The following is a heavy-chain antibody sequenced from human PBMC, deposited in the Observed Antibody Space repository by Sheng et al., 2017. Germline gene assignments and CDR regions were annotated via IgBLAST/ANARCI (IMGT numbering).Heavy chain of an antibody. D-gene: IGHD3-16*02. CDR1: GFTFSSYS. Sequence: EVQLVESGGGLVKPGGSLRLSCAASGFTFSSYSMNWVRQAPGKGLEWVSSISSSSSYIYYADSVKGRFTISRDNAKNSLYLQMNSLRAEDTAVYYCARDVPAYDYIWGSYRPPNYFDYWGQGTLVTVSS. CDR3: ARDVPAYDYIWGSYRPPNYFDY. J-gene: IGHJ4*02. CDR2: ISSSSSYI. V-gene: IGHV3-21*01.